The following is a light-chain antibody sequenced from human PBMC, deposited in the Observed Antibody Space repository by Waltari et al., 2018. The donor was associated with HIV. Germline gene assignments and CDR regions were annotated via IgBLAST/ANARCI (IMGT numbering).Light chain of an antibody. CDR2: DND. V-gene: IGLV1-51*01. J-gene: IGLJ2*01. CDR3: GTWDNSLGAVL. CDR1: SSNLGSNY. Sequence: QSVLTQPPSVSAAPGQTVTISCSGSSSNLGSNYLSWYQQFPGPAPKLLIYDNDQRPSGITDRFAGSKSGTSTTLGISGLQTGDEADYYCGTWDNSLGAVLFGGGAKLTVL.